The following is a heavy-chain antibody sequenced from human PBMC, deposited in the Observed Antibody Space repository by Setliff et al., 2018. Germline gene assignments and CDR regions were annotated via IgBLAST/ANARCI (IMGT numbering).Heavy chain of an antibody. CDR3: AKDPNGDFFGAFDT. CDR1: GFTFSSYA. J-gene: IGHJ5*02. CDR2: IFGGDSST. V-gene: IGHV3-23*05. D-gene: IGHD4-17*01. Sequence: GGSLRLSCTASGFTFSSYAVSWVRQAPGKGLEWVSTIFGGDSSTYYADSVKGRFTISRDNSKNTLYLQMNGLRAEDSALYYCAKDPNGDFFGAFDTWGQGALVTVSS.